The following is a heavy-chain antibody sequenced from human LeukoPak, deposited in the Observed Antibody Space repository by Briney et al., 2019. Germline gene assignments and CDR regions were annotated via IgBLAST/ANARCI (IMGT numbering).Heavy chain of an antibody. CDR3: ARAGQYLHNSAGYFPDY. CDR1: GDSINSGDSY. Sequence: SQTLSLTCTVSGDSINSGDSYWSWIRQPPGKGLEWIGSIYYSGNTYSNPSLKRRLIISVDTSKNEFSLKLNSVTAADTAVYYCARAGQYLHNSAGYFPDYWGQGALVTVSS. CDR2: IYYSGNT. V-gene: IGHV4-30-4*01. J-gene: IGHJ4*02. D-gene: IGHD3-22*01.